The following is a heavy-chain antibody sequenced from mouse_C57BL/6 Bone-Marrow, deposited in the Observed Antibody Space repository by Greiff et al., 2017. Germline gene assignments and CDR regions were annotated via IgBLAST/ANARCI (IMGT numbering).Heavy chain of an antibody. CDR1: GYTFTSYW. V-gene: IGHV1-50*01. CDR3: ARSPYWYFDV. J-gene: IGHJ1*03. Sequence: VQLQQPGAELVKPGASVKLSCKASGYTFTSYWMQWVKQRPGQGLEWIGEIDPSDSYTNYNQKFKGKATLTVDTSSSTAYMQLSSLTSEDSAVYYCARSPYWYFDVWGTGTTVTVSS. CDR2: IDPSDSYT.